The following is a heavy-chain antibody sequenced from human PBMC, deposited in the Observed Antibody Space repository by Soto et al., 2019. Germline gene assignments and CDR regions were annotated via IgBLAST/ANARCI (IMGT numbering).Heavy chain of an antibody. CDR3: ASLYYYGSGSGLDY. CDR2: IYHSGST. J-gene: IGHJ4*02. D-gene: IGHD3-10*01. CDR1: GGSISSSNW. V-gene: IGHV4-4*02. Sequence: PSETLSLTCAVSGGSISSSNWWSWVRQPPGKGLEWIGEIYHSGSTNYNPSLKSRVTISVDTSKNQFSLKLSSVTAADTAVYYCASLYYYGSGSGLDYWGQGTLVTVSS.